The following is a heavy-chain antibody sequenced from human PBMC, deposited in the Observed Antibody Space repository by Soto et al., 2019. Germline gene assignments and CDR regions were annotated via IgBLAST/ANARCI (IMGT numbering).Heavy chain of an antibody. CDR3: ARVVTTYGDTDY. D-gene: IGHD4-17*01. CDR2: INAGNGNT. CDR1: GYTFTSYA. J-gene: IGHJ4*02. Sequence: EASVKVSCKASGYTFTSYAMHWVRQAPGQRLEWMGWINAGNGNTKYSQKFQGRVTITRDTSASTAYLQWSSLKASDTAMYYCARVVTTYGDTDYWGQGTLVTVSS. V-gene: IGHV1-3*01.